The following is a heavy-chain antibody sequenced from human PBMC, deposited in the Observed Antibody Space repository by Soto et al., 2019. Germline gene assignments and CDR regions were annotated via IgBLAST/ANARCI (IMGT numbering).Heavy chain of an antibody. CDR3: ATAAPYCSSVVCAFDI. CDR2: IYYSGST. CDR1: GGSISSSSYY. D-gene: IGHD2-2*01. Sequence: SETLSLTCTVSGGSISSSSYYWGWIRQPPGKGLEWIGSIYYSGSTYYNPSLKSRVTISVDTSKNQFSLKLSSVTAADTAVYYCATAAPYCSSVVCAFDIWGQGTMVTVSS. J-gene: IGHJ3*02. V-gene: IGHV4-39*01.